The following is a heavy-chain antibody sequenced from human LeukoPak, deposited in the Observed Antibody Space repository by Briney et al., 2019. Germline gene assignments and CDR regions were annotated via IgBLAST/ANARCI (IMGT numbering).Heavy chain of an antibody. V-gene: IGHV3-30*03. Sequence: GGSLRLSRRASKFSFSDYDMHWVRQAPGKGLEWVAVISSDGSRKHYGDSVKGRFTISRDNAKNSLYLQMNSLRAEDTAVYYCARDREGQQLPQGVEYYMDVWGKGTTVTVSS. CDR3: ARDREGQQLPQGVEYYMDV. CDR1: KFSFSDYD. J-gene: IGHJ6*03. CDR2: ISSDGSRK. D-gene: IGHD6-13*01.